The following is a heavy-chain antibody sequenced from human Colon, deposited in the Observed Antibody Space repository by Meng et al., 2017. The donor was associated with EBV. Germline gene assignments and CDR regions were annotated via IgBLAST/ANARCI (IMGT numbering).Heavy chain of an antibody. Sequence: QVQPQQLGAGLLKPSETLSLTCTVYGGSFSDSYWTWIRQPPGKGLEWIGEINHVGSTTYNPSLKSRVTISVDTSKNQFSLKLSSVTAADAAVYYCASSDCSGGTCYLDCWGQGTLVTVSS. D-gene: IGHD2-15*01. J-gene: IGHJ4*02. CDR2: INHVGST. CDR1: GGSFSDSY. CDR3: ASSDCSGGTCYLDC. V-gene: IGHV4-34*01.